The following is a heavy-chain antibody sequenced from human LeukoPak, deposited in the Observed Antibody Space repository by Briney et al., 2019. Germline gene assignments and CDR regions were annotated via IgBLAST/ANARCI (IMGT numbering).Heavy chain of an antibody. J-gene: IGHJ4*02. CDR1: GFTFRDFW. Sequence: GGSLRLSCAASGFTFRDFWMHWVRQAPGKGPVWVSRMSPDGSATYYADSVKGRFTISRDNAENTMYLQMSSLRAEDTAVYHCARDMWGTFDYWGQGALVTVSS. CDR2: MSPDGSAT. D-gene: IGHD7-27*01. CDR3: ARDMWGTFDY. V-gene: IGHV3-74*01.